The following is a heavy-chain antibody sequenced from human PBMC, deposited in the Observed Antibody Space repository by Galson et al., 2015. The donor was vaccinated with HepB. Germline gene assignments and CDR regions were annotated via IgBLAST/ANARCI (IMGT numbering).Heavy chain of an antibody. CDR3: EMDTGLHLGELSLYYYMDV. V-gene: IGHV1-69*13. J-gene: IGHJ6*03. CDR2: IIPIFGTA. CDR1: GGTFTNYA. D-gene: IGHD3-16*02. Sequence: SVKVSCKASGGTFTNYAFSWVRQAPGQGLEWLGGIIPIFGTAKSAQTFQGRVTITAAESTRTAYMELSSLRYEDTAVYYCEMDTGLHLGELSLYYYMDVWCKGTTVTVSS.